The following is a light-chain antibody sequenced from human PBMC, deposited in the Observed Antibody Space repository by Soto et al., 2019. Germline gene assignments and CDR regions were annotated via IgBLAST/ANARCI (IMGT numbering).Light chain of an antibody. V-gene: IGKV3-15*01. CDR3: QQYNNWPHT. J-gene: IGKJ2*01. CDR1: QSVSSSN. CDR2: GVS. Sequence: DIVLTQSPGTLSLSLVERATISCMASQSVSSSNLAWYQQKPGQAPSLLIYGVSTRATGVPVRFSGSGSGTEFTLTVNSLQSEDFAVYYCQQYNNWPHTFGQGTKVDIK.